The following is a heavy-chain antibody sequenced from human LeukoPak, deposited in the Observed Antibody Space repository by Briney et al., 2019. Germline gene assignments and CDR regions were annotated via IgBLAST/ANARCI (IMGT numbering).Heavy chain of an antibody. V-gene: IGHV3-53*01. CDR3: ARGTAARGPFDI. CDR2: IYSGGST. J-gene: IGHJ3*02. Sequence: QPGGSLRLSCAASGFTVSSNYMNWVRQAPGKGLEWVSVIYSGGSTYYADSVKGRFTISRDNSKNTLYLQMNSLRAEDTAVHYCARGTAARGPFDIWGQGTMVTVSS. CDR1: GFTVSSNY. D-gene: IGHD2-2*01.